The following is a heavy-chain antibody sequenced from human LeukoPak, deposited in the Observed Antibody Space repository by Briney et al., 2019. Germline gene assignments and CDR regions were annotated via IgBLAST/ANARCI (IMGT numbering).Heavy chain of an antibody. CDR2: ISAYNGNT. D-gene: IGHD3-22*01. CDR1: GYTFTSYG. CDR3: ARAGHYYDSSGVERWFDP. J-gene: IGHJ5*02. Sequence: GASVKVSCKASGYTFTSYGISWVRQAPGQGLEWMGWISAYNGNTNYAQKFQGRVTITADKSTSTAYMELSSLRSEDTAVYYCARAGHYYDSSGVERWFDPWGQGTLVTVSS. V-gene: IGHV1-18*01.